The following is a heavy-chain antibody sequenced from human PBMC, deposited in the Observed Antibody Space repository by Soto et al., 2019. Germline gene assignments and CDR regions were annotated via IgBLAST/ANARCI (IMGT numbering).Heavy chain of an antibody. CDR2: ISSSSSYI. V-gene: IGHV3-21*01. CDR3: ADTAGDYGRFAYYYYMDV. D-gene: IGHD4-17*01. J-gene: IGHJ6*03. Sequence: GGSLRLSCAASGFTFSSYSMNWVRQAPGKGLEWVSSISSSSSYIYYADSVKGRFTISRDNAKNSLYLQMNSLRAEDTAVYYCADTAGDYGRFAYYYYMDVWGKGTTVTVSS. CDR1: GFTFSSYS.